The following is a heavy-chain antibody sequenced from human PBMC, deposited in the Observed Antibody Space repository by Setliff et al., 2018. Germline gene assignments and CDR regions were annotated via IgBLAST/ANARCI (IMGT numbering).Heavy chain of an antibody. CDR2: IYYSGNT. V-gene: IGHV4-59*11. D-gene: IGHD3-3*01. Sequence: PSETLSLTCSVSGGSIDSHYWSWIRQPPGKGLEWIGSIYYSGNTNYNPSLKSRVTISIDTSKNQFSLKLSSVTAADTAVYHCARGKTFFGAFIRAFDIWGQGRRVTGS. J-gene: IGHJ3*02. CDR3: ARGKTFFGAFIRAFDI. CDR1: GGSIDSHY.